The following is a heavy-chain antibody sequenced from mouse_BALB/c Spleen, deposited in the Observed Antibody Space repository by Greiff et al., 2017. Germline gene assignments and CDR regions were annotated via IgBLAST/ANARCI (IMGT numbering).Heavy chain of an antibody. J-gene: IGHJ3*01. V-gene: IGHV5-6-5*01. CDR1: GFTFSSYA. CDR3: ARDEAWFAY. Sequence: EVMLVESGGGLVKPGGSLKLSCAASGFTFSSYAMSWVRQTPEKRLEWVASISSGGSTYYPDSVKGRFTISRDNARNILYLQMSSLRSEDTAMYYCARDEAWFAYWGQGTLVTVSA. CDR2: ISSGGST.